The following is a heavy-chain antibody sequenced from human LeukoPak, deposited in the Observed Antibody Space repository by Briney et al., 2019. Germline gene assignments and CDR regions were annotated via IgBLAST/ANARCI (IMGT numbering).Heavy chain of an antibody. V-gene: IGHV4-34*01. J-gene: IGHJ4*02. CDR3: ARRQRRGYSYGYPYDY. D-gene: IGHD5-18*01. Sequence: PSETLSLTCALYGGSFSGYYWSWIRQPPGKRLEWIGEINHSGSTNYNPSLKSRVTISVDTSKNQFSLKLSSVTAADTAVYYCARRQRRGYSYGYPYDYWGQGTLVTVSS. CDR1: GGSFSGYY. CDR2: INHSGST.